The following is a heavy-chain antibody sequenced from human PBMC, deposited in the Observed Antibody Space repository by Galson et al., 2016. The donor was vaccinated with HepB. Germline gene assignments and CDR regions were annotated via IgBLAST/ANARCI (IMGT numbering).Heavy chain of an antibody. V-gene: IGHV1-46*01. CDR3: ARGGCRGSSCYYDY. CDR1: GYTFTNYY. Sequence: SVKVSCKASGYTFTNYYIHWVRQAPGQGLECMGIVDPSGDRTTYAQQFQGRVTMTSDTSTSTVYMDLSSLRSDDTAVYYCARGGCRGSSCYYDYWGQGAVVTVSS. CDR2: VDPSGDRT. J-gene: IGHJ4*02. D-gene: IGHD2-2*01.